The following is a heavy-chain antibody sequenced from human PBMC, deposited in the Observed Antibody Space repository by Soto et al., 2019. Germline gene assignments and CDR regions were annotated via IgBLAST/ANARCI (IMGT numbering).Heavy chain of an antibody. CDR2: IYTSGRT. CDR3: ARDYYDFWSGISKYYFDY. CDR1: GGSMSNYY. Sequence: SEPRSLNCTVSGGSMSNYYKSWIRQRAGKGLEWIGRIYTSGRTNHNPSLKSRVTMSVDTSKNQFSLKLSSVTAADTAVYYCARDYYDFWSGISKYYFDYWGQGTLVSCSS. D-gene: IGHD3-3*01. V-gene: IGHV4-4*07. J-gene: IGHJ4*02.